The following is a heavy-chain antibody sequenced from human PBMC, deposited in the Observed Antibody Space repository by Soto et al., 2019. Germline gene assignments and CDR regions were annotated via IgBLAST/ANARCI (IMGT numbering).Heavy chain of an antibody. D-gene: IGHD6-25*01. CDR3: VGSESLQYYFDY. CDR2: IYYSGST. Sequence: PSETLSLTCTVSGGSISSGGYYWSWIRQHPGKGLEWIGYIYYSGSTYYNPSLKSRVTISVDTSKNQFSLKLSSVTAADTAVYYCVGSESLQYYFDYWGQGTLVTAPQ. CDR1: GGSISSGGYY. J-gene: IGHJ4*02. V-gene: IGHV4-31*03.